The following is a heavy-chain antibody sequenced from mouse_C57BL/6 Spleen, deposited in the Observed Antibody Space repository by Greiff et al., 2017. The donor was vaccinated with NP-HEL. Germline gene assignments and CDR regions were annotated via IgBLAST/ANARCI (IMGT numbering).Heavy chain of an antibody. Sequence: VKLKVSGPGILQHSKKISGKGGWSCGSLSTFGWVGGWFRQPSWKGLERLQHIWWDSYNSSPPSLKSRLTISKDTSKNQVFLKIANVDTADTATYYCARIAKGSFDYWGQGTTLTVSS. D-gene: IGHD3-3*01. CDR1: CGSLSTFGWV. CDR2: IWWDSYN. V-gene: IGHV8-8*01. J-gene: IGHJ2*01. CDR3: ARIAKGSFDY.